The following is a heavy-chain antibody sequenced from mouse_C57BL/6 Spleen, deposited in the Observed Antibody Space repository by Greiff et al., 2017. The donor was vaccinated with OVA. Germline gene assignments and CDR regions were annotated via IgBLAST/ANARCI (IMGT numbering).Heavy chain of an antibody. CDR3: ARITTVVEGAMDY. V-gene: IGHV14-3*01. J-gene: IGHJ4*01. D-gene: IGHD1-1*01. Sequence: EVMLVESVAELVRPGASVKLSCTASGFNIKNTYMHWVKQRPEQGLEWIGRIDPANGNTKYAPKFQGKATITADTSSNTAYLQLSSLTSEDTAIYYCARITTVVEGAMDYWGQGTSVTVSS. CDR1: GFNIKNTY. CDR2: IDPANGNT.